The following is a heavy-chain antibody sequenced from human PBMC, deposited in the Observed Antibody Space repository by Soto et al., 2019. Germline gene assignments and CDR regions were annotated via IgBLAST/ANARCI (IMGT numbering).Heavy chain of an antibody. J-gene: IGHJ6*02. V-gene: IGHV1-46*01. CDR2: INPSGGST. CDR1: GYTFTSYY. D-gene: IGHD6-13*01. CDR3: ARELGIAAQDDYYYYGMDV. Sequence: GASVKVSCKASGYTFTSYYMHWVRQAPGQGLEWMGIINPSGGSTSYAQKFQGRVTMTRDTSTSTVYMELSSLRSEDTAVYYCARELGIAAQDDYYYYGMDVWGQGTTVTVSS.